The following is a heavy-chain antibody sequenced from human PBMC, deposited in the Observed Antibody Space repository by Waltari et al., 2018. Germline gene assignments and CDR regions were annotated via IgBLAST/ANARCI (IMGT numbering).Heavy chain of an antibody. J-gene: IGHJ4*02. CDR1: GGSINNNY. Sequence: QVQLQESGPGLVKPSEILSLNCSVSGGSINNNYWTWIRQPPGKGLEWIGYLYHSGGPNYNPSLKSRVTISIDTSKSQLSLKLSSVTAADTAVYYCARVFSTMIDYWGQGTLVTVSS. D-gene: IGHD3-22*01. CDR3: ARVFSTMIDY. CDR2: LYHSGGP. V-gene: IGHV4-59*01.